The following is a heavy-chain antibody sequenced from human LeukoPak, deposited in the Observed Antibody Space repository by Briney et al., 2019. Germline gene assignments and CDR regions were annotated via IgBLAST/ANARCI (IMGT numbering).Heavy chain of an antibody. D-gene: IGHD2-15*01. CDR3: ASSHSVLVVVPVPGAFDI. Sequence: PGGSLRLSCAASGFTFSSYWMSWVRQAPGKGLEWVANIKQDGSEKYYVDSVKGRFTISRDNAKNSLYLQMNSLRAEDTAVYYCASSHSVLVVVPVPGAFDIWGQGTMVTVSS. V-gene: IGHV3-7*03. CDR2: IKQDGSEK. J-gene: IGHJ3*02. CDR1: GFTFSSYW.